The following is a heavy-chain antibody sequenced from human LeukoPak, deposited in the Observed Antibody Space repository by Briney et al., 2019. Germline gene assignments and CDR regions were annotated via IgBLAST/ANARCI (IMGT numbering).Heavy chain of an antibody. CDR1: GFTFSSYG. CDR2: IWYDGSNK. J-gene: IGHJ4*02. D-gene: IGHD3-22*01. V-gene: IGHV3-33*06. Sequence: PGGSLRLSCAASGFTFSSYGMHWVRQAPGKGLEWVAVIWYDGSNKYYADSVKGRFTISRDNSKNTLYLQMNSLRAEDTAVYYCAKVNGDELMYYYDSSGYGLDYWGQGTLVTVSS. CDR3: AKVNGDELMYYYDSSGYGLDY.